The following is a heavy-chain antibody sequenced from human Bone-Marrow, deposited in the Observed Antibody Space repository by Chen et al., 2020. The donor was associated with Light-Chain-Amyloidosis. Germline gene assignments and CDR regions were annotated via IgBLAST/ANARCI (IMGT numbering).Heavy chain of an antibody. CDR3: AKDAWSNGWYPAF. CDR1: GFTLSSYT. V-gene: IGHV3-23*01. J-gene: IGHJ4*02. CDR2: IRFSGDDTT. D-gene: IGHD6-19*01. Sequence: QLLESGGDLVQPGGSLRLSCLSSGFTLSSYTMTWVRQAPGEGLEWVSAIRFSGDDTTFYADSVKDRFTISRDDSTNTLYLHMNILRAEDTAIYYCAKDAWSNGWYPAFWGQGTRVTVSS.